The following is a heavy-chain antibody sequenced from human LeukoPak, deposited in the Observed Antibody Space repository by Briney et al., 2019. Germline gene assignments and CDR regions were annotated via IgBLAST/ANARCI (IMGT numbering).Heavy chain of an antibody. J-gene: IGHJ4*02. D-gene: IGHD1-26*01. CDR2: IYYSGST. CDR3: ARSGSYYNDFDY. Sequence: SQTLSLTCTVSGGSISSGDYYWSWLRQHPGKGLEWIGYIYYSGSTYYNPSLKSRVTISVDTSKNQFSLKLSSVTAADTAVYYCARSGSYYNDFDYWGQGTLVTVSS. V-gene: IGHV4-31*03. CDR1: GGSISSGDYY.